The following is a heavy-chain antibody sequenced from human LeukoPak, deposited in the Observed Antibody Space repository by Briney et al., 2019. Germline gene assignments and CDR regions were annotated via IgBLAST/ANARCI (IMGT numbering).Heavy chain of an antibody. CDR3: AREYSGSYISHFDY. CDR2: ISYDGSNI. CDR1: GFTFSSNA. Sequence: GGSLRLSCAASGFTFSSNAMHWVRQAPGKGLGWVAVISYDGSNIYYADSVKGRFTISRDNSKNTLYLQMNSLRAEDTAVYYCAREYSGSYISHFDYWGQGTLVTVSS. V-gene: IGHV3-30-3*01. D-gene: IGHD1-26*01. J-gene: IGHJ4*02.